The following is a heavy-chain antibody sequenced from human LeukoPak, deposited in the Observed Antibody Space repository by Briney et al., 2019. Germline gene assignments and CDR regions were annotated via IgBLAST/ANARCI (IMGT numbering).Heavy chain of an antibody. CDR1: GGSISSSSYY. D-gene: IGHD2-15*01. CDR2: IYYSGST. J-gene: IGHJ6*03. V-gene: IGHV4-39*01. CDR3: ARVGGGALLDMDV. Sequence: PSETLSLTCTVSGGSISSSSYYWGWLRQPPGKGLEWIGSIYYSGSTYYNPSLKSRVTISVDTSKNQFSLKLSSVTAADTAVYYCARVGGGALLDMDVWGKGTTVTVSS.